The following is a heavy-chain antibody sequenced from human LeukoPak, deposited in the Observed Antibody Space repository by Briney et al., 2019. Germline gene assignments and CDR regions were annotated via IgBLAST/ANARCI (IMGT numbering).Heavy chain of an antibody. CDR2: INHSGCT. CDR1: GGSFSGYY. J-gene: IGHJ4*02. CDR3: ASSRGSYGNYFDY. Sequence: SETLSLTCAVYGGSFSGYYWSWIRQPPGKGLEWIGEINHSGCTNYNPSLKSRVTISVDTSKNQFSLKLSSVTAADTAVYYCASSRGSYGNYFDYWGQGTLVTVSS. V-gene: IGHV4-34*01. D-gene: IGHD1-26*01.